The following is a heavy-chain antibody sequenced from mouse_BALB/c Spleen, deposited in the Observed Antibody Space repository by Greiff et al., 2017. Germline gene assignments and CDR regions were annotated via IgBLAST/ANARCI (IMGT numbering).Heavy chain of an antibody. D-gene: IGHD2-1*01. J-gene: IGHJ1*01. Sequence: QVHVKQSGAELAKPGASVKMSCKASGYTFTSYWMHWVKQRPGQGLEWIGYINPSTGYTEYNQKFKDKATLTADKSSSTAYMQLSSLTSEDSAVYYCARWGGNFWYFDVWGAGTTVTVSS. CDR2: INPSTGYT. CDR1: GYTFTSYW. V-gene: IGHV1-7*01. CDR3: ARWGGNFWYFDV.